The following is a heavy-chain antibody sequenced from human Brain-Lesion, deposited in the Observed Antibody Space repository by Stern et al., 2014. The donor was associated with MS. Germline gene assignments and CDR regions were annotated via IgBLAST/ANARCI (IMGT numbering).Heavy chain of an antibody. CDR3: ARFPASRPHVFDS. J-gene: IGHJ4*02. D-gene: IGHD6-13*01. V-gene: IGHV4-4*02. CDR2: SDHSGST. CDR1: GGSISSSNW. Sequence: VQLEESGPGLVKPSGTLSLTCAVSGGSISSSNWWSWVRQSPGKGLEWIGESDHSGSTIYNPSLKGRVTVSVEKPKTRSPRTGGSVTAADTAVYFCARFPASRPHVFDSWGQGTLVTVSS.